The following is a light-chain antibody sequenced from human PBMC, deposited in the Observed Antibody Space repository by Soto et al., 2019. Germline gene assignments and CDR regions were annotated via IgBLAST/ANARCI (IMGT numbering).Light chain of an antibody. Sequence: QLVLTQPPSASGTPGQRVTISCSGSSSNIGTNTVNWYQQLPGTAPKLLIYSSSQRPSGVPDRFSGSKSGTSASLAISGLQSEDEADYYCASWDDSLNGVLFGGGTKLTVL. CDR2: SSS. CDR1: SSNIGTNT. J-gene: IGLJ2*01. V-gene: IGLV1-44*01. CDR3: ASWDDSLNGVL.